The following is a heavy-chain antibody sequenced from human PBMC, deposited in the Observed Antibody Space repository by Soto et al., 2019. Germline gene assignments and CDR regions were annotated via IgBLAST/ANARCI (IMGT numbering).Heavy chain of an antibody. Sequence: SETLSLTCTVSGGSISSYYWSWIRQPPGKGLEWIGYIYYSGSTNYNPSLKSRVTISVDTSKNQFSLKLSSVTAADTAVYYCARFDQAGYSSSWYVYWGQGTLVTVSS. J-gene: IGHJ4*02. CDR1: GGSISSYY. V-gene: IGHV4-59*01. CDR3: ARFDQAGYSSSWYVY. D-gene: IGHD6-13*01. CDR2: IYYSGST.